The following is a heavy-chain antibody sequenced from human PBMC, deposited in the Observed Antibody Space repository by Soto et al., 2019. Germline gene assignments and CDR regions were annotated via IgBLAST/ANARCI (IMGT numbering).Heavy chain of an antibody. CDR1: GGSFSGYY. CDR2: INHSGST. Sequence: SETLSLTCAVYGGSFSGYYWSWIRQPPGKGLEWIGEINHSGSTNYNPSLKSRVTISVDTSKNQFSLKLSSVTAADTAVYYCARLLSGYWGQGTLVTVSS. J-gene: IGHJ4*02. V-gene: IGHV4-34*01. CDR3: ARLLSGY.